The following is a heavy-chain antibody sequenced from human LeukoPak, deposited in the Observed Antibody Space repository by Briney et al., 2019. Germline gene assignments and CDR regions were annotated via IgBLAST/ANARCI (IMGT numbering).Heavy chain of an antibody. J-gene: IGHJ6*04. CDR1: GGSFSGYY. D-gene: IGHD2-15*01. V-gene: IGHV4-34*01. CDR3: ARDGPPHPYCSGGSCYYYYGMDV. Sequence: KPSETLSLTCAVYGGSFSGYYWSWIRQPPGKGLEWIGEINHSGSTNYNPSLKSRVTISVDTSKNQFSLKLSSVTAADTAVYYCARDGPPHPYCSGGSCYYYYGMDVWGKGTTVTVSS. CDR2: INHSGST.